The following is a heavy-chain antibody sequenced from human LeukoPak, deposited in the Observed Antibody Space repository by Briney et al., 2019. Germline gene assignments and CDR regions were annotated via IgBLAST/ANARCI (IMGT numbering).Heavy chain of an antibody. J-gene: IGHJ4*02. CDR1: GFTFNNYG. CDR3: ARDKQGSFIY. D-gene: IGHD6-19*01. Sequence: QPGGSLRLSCAASGFTFNNYGMSWVRQAPGKGLEWVASIKQDGTEKNYVDSVKGRFTISRDNARNSLSLQMNSLRAEDTAVFYCARDKQGSFIYWGQGTLVTVSS. V-gene: IGHV3-7*01. CDR2: IKQDGTEK.